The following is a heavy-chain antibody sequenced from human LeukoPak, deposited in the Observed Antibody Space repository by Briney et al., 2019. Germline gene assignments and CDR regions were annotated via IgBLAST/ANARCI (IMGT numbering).Heavy chain of an antibody. CDR1: GYSFTSYW. CDR2: IYPGDSDT. J-gene: IGHJ5*02. CDR3: ARQGVVWFGESAAKGWFDP. Sequence: GESLKTSCKGSGYSFTSYWIGWVRQMPGKGLEWMGIIYPGDSDTRYSPSFQGQVTISADKSISTAYLQWSSLKASDTAMYYCARQGVVWFGESAAKGWFDPWGQGTLVTVSS. V-gene: IGHV5-51*01. D-gene: IGHD3-10*01.